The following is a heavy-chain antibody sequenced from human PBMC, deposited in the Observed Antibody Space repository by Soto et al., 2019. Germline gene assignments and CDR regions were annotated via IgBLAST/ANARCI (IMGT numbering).Heavy chain of an antibody. V-gene: IGHV3-30-3*01. CDR3: ARDKSPYSSGWHNRHFDY. D-gene: IGHD6-19*01. CDR1: GFTFSSYA. J-gene: IGHJ4*02. Sequence: QVQLVESGGGVVQPGRSLRLSCAASGFTFSSYAMHWVRQAPGKGLEWVAVISYDGSNKYYADSVKGRFTISRDNSKKTLYLQMNSLTTEDTAVYYCARDKSPYSSGWHNRHFDYWGQGTLVTVSS. CDR2: ISYDGSNK.